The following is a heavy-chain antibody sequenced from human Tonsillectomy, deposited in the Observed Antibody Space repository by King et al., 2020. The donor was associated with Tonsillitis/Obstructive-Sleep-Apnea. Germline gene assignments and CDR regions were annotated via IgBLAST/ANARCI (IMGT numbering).Heavy chain of an antibody. CDR2: VSGGGSNT. CDR1: GFTFSDHG. V-gene: IGHV3-23*04. D-gene: IGHD4-23*01. Sequence: VQLVESGGGLIQPGGSLRLSCAASGFTFSDHGMSWVRQAPGKGLEWVSTVSGGGSNTHYADSVKGRFTISRDNSKNTLYLQMNSLRAEDTAVYYCAKDVGGNSLFDFWGQGALVTVSS. J-gene: IGHJ4*02. CDR3: AKDVGGNSLFDF.